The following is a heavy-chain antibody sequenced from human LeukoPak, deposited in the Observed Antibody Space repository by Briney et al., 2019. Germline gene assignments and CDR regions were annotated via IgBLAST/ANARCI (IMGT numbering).Heavy chain of an antibody. J-gene: IGHJ4*02. Sequence: PGGSLRLSCAASGFTFSGSAMHWVRQASGKGLEWVGRIRSKANSYATAYAASVKGRFTISRDDSKNTAYLQMNSLKTEDTAVYYCTSDRIAAAGEGLDYWGQGTLVTVSS. V-gene: IGHV3-73*01. CDR1: GFTFSGSA. CDR3: TSDRIAAAGEGLDY. CDR2: IRSKANSYAT. D-gene: IGHD6-13*01.